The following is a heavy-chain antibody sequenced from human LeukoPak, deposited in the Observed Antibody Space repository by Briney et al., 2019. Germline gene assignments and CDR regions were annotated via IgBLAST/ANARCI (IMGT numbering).Heavy chain of an antibody. CDR1: GYTFTSYD. CDR3: AIQLWLLGYYYGMDV. Sequence: GASVKVSCKASGYTFTSYDINWVRQATGQGLEWMGWMNPNSGNTGYAQKFQGRVTMTRNTSISTAYMELSSLRSEDTAVYYCAIQLWLLGYYYGMDVWGQGTTVTVSS. J-gene: IGHJ6*02. V-gene: IGHV1-8*01. CDR2: MNPNSGNT. D-gene: IGHD5-18*01.